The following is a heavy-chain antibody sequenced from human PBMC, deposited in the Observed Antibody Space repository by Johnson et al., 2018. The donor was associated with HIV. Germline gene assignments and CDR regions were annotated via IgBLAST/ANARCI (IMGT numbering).Heavy chain of an antibody. J-gene: IGHJ3*02. V-gene: IGHV3-11*01. Sequence: VQLVESGGDLVKPGGSLRLSCAASGFTFSDYYMSWIRQAPGKGLEWVSYISSSGSTIYYADSVKGRFTISRDNAKNTLYVQMNSLRAEDTAVYFCARERMAAAGTDAFDIWGQGTMVTVSS. CDR3: ARERMAAAGTDAFDI. CDR1: GFTFSDYY. CDR2: ISSSGSTI. D-gene: IGHD6-13*01.